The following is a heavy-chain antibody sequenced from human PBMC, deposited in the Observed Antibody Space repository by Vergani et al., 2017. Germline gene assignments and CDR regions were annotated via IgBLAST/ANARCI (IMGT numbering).Heavy chain of an antibody. Sequence: QVQLQESGPGLVKPSQTLSLTCTVSGGSISSGDYYWSWIRQPPGKGLEWIGYIYYSGSTYYNPSLKSRVIISVDTSKNTFSLKLNSVTAADTAIYYCARDSAVGGTFDSWGQGTLVSVSS. CDR3: ARDSAVGGTFDS. CDR1: GGSISSGDYY. J-gene: IGHJ4*02. V-gene: IGHV4-30-4*08. D-gene: IGHD1-26*01. CDR2: IYYSGST.